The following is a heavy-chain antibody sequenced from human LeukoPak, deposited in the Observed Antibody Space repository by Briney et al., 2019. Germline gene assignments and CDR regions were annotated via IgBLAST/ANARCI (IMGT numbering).Heavy chain of an antibody. CDR2: ISGSGGST. J-gene: IGHJ4*02. D-gene: IGHD3-16*01. V-gene: IGHV3-23*01. CDR1: GFSFSSYW. CDR3: AKGYYDYVWGSYYFDY. Sequence: GGSLRLSCAASGFSFSSYWMSWVRQAPGKGLEWVSAISGSGGSTYYADSVKGRFTISRDNSRDTLYLQMNSLRAEDTAVYYCAKGYYDYVWGSYYFDYWGQGTLVTVSS.